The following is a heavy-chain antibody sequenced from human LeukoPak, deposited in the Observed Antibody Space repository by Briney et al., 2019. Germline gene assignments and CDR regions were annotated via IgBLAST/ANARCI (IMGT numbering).Heavy chain of an antibody. V-gene: IGHV4-34*01. Sequence: PSETLSLTCAVYGGSFSGYYWSWIRQPPGKGLEWIGEINHSGSTNYNPSLKSRVTISVDTSKNQFSLKLSSVTAADTAVYYCARGRGLLGYYDSGGYHYFDYWGQGTLVTVSS. CDR1: GGSFSGYY. J-gene: IGHJ4*02. CDR2: INHSGST. CDR3: ARGRGLLGYYDSGGYHYFDY. D-gene: IGHD3-22*01.